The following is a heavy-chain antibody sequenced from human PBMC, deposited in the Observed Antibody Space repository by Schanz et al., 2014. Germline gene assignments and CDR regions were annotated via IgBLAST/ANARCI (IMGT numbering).Heavy chain of an antibody. Sequence: EVQLVESGGGLVKPGGSLRLSCEASEFTFSSYKMNWVRQAPGKGLEWVSSISSSGSYIHYADSVKGRFTISRDNAKNTLYLHMNSLRAEDTAVYYCARDSRPNYDFLTAYYSIDYWGQGTLVTVSS. CDR1: EFTFSSYK. J-gene: IGHJ4*02. V-gene: IGHV3-21*01. D-gene: IGHD3-9*01. CDR3: ARDSRPNYDFLTAYYSIDY. CDR2: ISSSGSYI.